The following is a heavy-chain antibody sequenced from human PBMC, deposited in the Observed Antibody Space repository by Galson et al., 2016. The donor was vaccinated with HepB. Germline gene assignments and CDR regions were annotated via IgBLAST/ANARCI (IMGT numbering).Heavy chain of an antibody. CDR1: GFTFSDYY. J-gene: IGHJ6*02. CDR3: ARETYGDYPALGGMDV. Sequence: SLRLSCAASGFTFSDYYMTWIRQVPGKGLEWVSYISDRGSTIYYADSVKGRFTISRDNAKNSLFLQMNSLRAEDTAVYYCARETYGDYPALGGMDVWGLGTTVTVSS. D-gene: IGHD4-17*01. V-gene: IGHV3-11*01. CDR2: ISDRGSTI.